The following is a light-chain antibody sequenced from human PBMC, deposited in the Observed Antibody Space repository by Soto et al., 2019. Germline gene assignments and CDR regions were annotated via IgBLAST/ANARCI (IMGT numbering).Light chain of an antibody. CDR2: AAS. Sequence: DLLMTGSRSYMSSSGVDGVTITCLASQDISSLLAWYQQKPGKAPKLLIYAASTLQNGVPSRFSGSGSGTDFTLTISSLQPEDFATYYCQHFRSLPITFGQGRLLEVK. J-gene: IGKJ5*01. V-gene: IGKV1-9*01. CDR1: QDISSL. CDR3: QHFRSLPIT.